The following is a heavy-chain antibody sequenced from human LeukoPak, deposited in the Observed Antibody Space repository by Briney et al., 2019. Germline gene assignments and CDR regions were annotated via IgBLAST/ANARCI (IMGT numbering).Heavy chain of an antibody. Sequence: SETLSLTCTVSGGSISSSSYYWGWIRQPPGKGLEWIGSIYYSGSTYYNPSLKSRVTISVDTSKNQFSLKLSSVTAADTAVYYCARSPGDGWFDPWGQGTLVTVSS. CDR2: IYYSGST. J-gene: IGHJ5*02. CDR1: GGSISSSSYY. D-gene: IGHD7-27*01. CDR3: ARSPGDGWFDP. V-gene: IGHV4-39*07.